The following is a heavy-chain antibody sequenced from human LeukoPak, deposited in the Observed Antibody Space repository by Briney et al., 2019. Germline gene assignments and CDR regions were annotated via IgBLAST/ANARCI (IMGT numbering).Heavy chain of an antibody. V-gene: IGHV3-66*01. CDR3: ARGGHFSASGSFPGY. D-gene: IGHD3-10*01. CDR2: IYSGGST. CDR1: GFTVSSNY. J-gene: IGHJ4*02. Sequence: GGSLRLSCAASGFTVSSNYMSWVRQAPGKGLEWVSVIYSGGSTDYADSVKGRFTISRDNAKNSLSLQLNSLRAEDTAVYYCARGGHFSASGSFPGYWGQGTLVTVSS.